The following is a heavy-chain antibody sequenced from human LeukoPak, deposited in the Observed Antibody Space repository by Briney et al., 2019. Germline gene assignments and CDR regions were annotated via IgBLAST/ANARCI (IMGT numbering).Heavy chain of an antibody. CDR3: ARDTFQPGLIDS. D-gene: IGHD2-2*01. CDR2: INDESSDI. CDR1: GLPFSLYA. J-gene: IGHJ4*02. Sequence: GGSLKLSCEASGLPFSLYALTWVRKAPGKGLEGVSYINDESSDIHYAGSVRGRFTISRDDARQTLYLQLSSLRVEDTAVYYCARDTFQPGLIDSWGQGTLVTVSS. V-gene: IGHV3-21*05.